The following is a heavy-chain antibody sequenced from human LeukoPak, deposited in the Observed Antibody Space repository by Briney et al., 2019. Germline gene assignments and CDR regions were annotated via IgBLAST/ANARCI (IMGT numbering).Heavy chain of an antibody. D-gene: IGHD3-10*01. J-gene: IGHJ5*02. Sequence: GGSLRLSCAASGFTFSSYAMSWVRQAPGKGLEWVSAISGSGGSTYYADSVKGRFTISRDNSKNTLYLQMNSLRAEDTAVYYCAKDPVLLWFRELNWFDPWGQGTLVTVSS. CDR2: ISGSGGST. CDR1: GFTFSSYA. CDR3: AKDPVLLWFRELNWFDP. V-gene: IGHV3-23*01.